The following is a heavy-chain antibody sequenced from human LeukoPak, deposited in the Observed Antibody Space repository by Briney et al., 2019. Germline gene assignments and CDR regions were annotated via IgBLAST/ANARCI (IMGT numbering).Heavy chain of an antibody. V-gene: IGHV4-59*12. Sequence: SETLSLTCTVSGGSISSYYWSWIRQPPGKGLEWIGYISYSGSTNYNPSLKSRVTISLDTSKNQFSLKLSSVTAADTAVYYCARGRGVHWLDYWGQGTLVTVSS. CDR2: ISYSGST. CDR3: ARGRGVHWLDY. J-gene: IGHJ4*02. CDR1: GGSISSYY. D-gene: IGHD1-1*01.